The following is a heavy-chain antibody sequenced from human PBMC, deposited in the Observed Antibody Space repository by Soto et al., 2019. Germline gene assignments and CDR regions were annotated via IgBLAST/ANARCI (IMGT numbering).Heavy chain of an antibody. V-gene: IGHV3-30*18. CDR3: AKASPRIAALRYGMDV. CDR1: GFTFSSYG. Sequence: QVQLVESGGGVVQPGRSLRLSCAASGFTFSSYGMHWVRQAPGKGLEWVAVISYDGSNKYYADSVKGRFTISRDNSKNTLYLQMNSLRAEDTAVYYCAKASPRIAALRYGMDVWGQGTTVTVSS. J-gene: IGHJ6*02. CDR2: ISYDGSNK. D-gene: IGHD6-6*01.